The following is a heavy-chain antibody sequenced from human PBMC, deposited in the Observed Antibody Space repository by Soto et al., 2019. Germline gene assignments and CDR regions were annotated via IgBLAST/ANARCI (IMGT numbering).Heavy chain of an antibody. D-gene: IGHD3-3*01. J-gene: IGHJ6*03. Sequence: SQTLSLTCAISGDRVSSNSAAWNWIRQSPSRGLEWLGRTYYRSKWYNDYAVSVKSRITINPDTSKNQFSLQLNSVTPEDTAVYYCARSLDDFWSGPPQNYYMDVWGKGTTVTVSS. CDR1: GDRVSSNSAA. CDR3: ARSLDDFWSGPPQNYYMDV. V-gene: IGHV6-1*01. CDR2: TYYRSKWYN.